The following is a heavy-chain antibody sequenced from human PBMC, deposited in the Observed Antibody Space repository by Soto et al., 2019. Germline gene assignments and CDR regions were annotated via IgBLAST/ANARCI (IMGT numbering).Heavy chain of an antibody. Sequence: EVQLVESGGGLVQPGGSLRLSCAASGFTFSSYWMHCVRQAPGKGPAWVSRINPDGRSISDADSVKGRFTISRDNAKNTLYLQMNSLTTEDTAVYYCARAGSYRFDYWGHGTLVTVSS. CDR1: GFTFSSYW. V-gene: IGHV3-74*01. CDR2: INPDGRSI. J-gene: IGHJ4*01. D-gene: IGHD3-10*01. CDR3: ARAGSYRFDY.